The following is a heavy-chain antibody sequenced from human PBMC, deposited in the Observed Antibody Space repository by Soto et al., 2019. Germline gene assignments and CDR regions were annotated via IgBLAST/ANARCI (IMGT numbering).Heavy chain of an antibody. D-gene: IGHD3-3*01. CDR1: GDSVSSNSAA. V-gene: IGHV6-1*01. J-gene: IGHJ4*02. CDR2: IYYRSNWFS. Sequence: SQTLSLTSAISGDSVSSNSAAWNWIRQSPSRGLEWLGRIYYRSNWFSDSAESVKSRITINPDTSRNQFSLQLSSVTPEDTAVYYCARISFYTKPLWGQGTLVTVSS. CDR3: ARISFYTKPL.